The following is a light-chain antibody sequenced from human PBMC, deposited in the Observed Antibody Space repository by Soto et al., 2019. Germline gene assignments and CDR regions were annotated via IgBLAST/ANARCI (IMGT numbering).Light chain of an antibody. CDR1: QSISSW. J-gene: IGKJ3*01. CDR3: QQYNSYLT. CDR2: DAS. V-gene: IGKV1-5*01. Sequence: DIQMTQSPSTLSASVGDRVTITCRASQSISSWLAWYQQKPGKAPKLLIYDASSLESGVPSRFSGSGSGTEFTLTISSLQPDDFATYYCQQYNSYLTFGPGTKWISN.